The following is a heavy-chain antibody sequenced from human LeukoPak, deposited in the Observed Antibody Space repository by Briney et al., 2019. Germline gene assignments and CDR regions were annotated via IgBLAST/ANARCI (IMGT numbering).Heavy chain of an antibody. CDR3: ASTNVDTAMGSYYFDY. V-gene: IGHV3-21*01. CDR1: GFTFSSYA. Sequence: GGSLRLSCAASGFTFSSYAMSLVRQAAGKGLEWVSSISSSSSYIYYADSVKGRFTISRDNAKNSLYLQMNSLRAEDTAVYYCASTNVDTAMGSYYFDYWGQGTLVTVSS. D-gene: IGHD5-18*01. J-gene: IGHJ4*02. CDR2: ISSSSSYI.